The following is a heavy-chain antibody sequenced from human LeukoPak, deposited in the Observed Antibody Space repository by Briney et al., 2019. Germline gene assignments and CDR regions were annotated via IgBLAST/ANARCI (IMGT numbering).Heavy chain of an antibody. J-gene: IGHJ4*02. CDR2: ISAYNGNT. CDR3: ARDKRGEWLRSSYYFVY. V-gene: IGHV1-18*04. Sequence: ASGKVSCKASGYTFTSYGISWVRQAPGQGLEWMGWISAYNGNTNYAQKLQGRVTMTTDTSTSTAYMELRSLRSDDTAVYYCARDKRGEWLRSSYYFVYWRQGGLVTDCS. CDR1: GYTFTSYG. D-gene: IGHD5-12*01.